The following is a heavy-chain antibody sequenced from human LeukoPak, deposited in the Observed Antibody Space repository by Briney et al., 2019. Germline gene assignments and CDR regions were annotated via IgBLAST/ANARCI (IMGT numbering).Heavy chain of an antibody. CDR2: ISWNSGSI. D-gene: IGHD2/OR15-2a*01. Sequence: GGSLRLSCAASGFTFDDYAMHWVRQAPGKGLEWVSGISWNSGSIGYADSVKGRFTISRDNAKNSLYLQMNSLRAEDTALYYCAKGLGTTANDYYGMDVWGQGTTVTVSS. CDR1: GFTFDDYA. CDR3: AKGLGTTANDYYGMDV. J-gene: IGHJ6*02. V-gene: IGHV3-9*01.